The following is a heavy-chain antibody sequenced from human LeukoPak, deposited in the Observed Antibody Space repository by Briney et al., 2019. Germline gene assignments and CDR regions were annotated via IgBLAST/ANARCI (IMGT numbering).Heavy chain of an antibody. Sequence: GRSLRLSCAASGFTFDDYAMHWVRQAPGKGLEWVSGISWNSGSIGYADSVKGRFTISRDNAKNSLYLQMTNLRAEDTAVYYCAADGAGFDTWGQGVLVTVSS. CDR3: AADGAGFDT. J-gene: IGHJ5*02. CDR2: ISWNSGSI. V-gene: IGHV3-9*01. CDR1: GFTFDDYA.